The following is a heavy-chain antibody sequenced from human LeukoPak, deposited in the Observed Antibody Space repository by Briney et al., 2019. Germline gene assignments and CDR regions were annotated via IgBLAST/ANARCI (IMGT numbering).Heavy chain of an antibody. J-gene: IGHJ5*02. CDR3: ASNPHPTGFDP. CDR2: ISSSGNSI. Sequence: GGSLRPSCAASGFIFSSYEMNWVRQAPGKGLEWVSYISSSGNSIYYADSVKGRFTISRDNAKNSLYLQMNSLRVEDTAIYYCASNPHPTGFDPWGRGTLVTVSS. V-gene: IGHV3-48*03. D-gene: IGHD1-1*01. CDR1: GFIFSSYE.